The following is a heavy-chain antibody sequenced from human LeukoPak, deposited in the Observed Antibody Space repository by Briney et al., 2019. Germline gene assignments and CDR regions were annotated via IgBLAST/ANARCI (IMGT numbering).Heavy chain of an antibody. V-gene: IGHV3-21*01. CDR3: ARDRSCSSTSCYGHY. Sequence: GGSLRLSCAASGFTFSSYSMNWVRQAPGKGLEWVSSISSSSSYIYYADSVKGRFTISRDNAKNSLYLQMNSLRAEDTAVYYCARDRSCSSTSCYGHYWGQGTLVTVSS. CDR1: GFTFSSYS. J-gene: IGHJ4*02. D-gene: IGHD2-2*01. CDR2: ISSSSSYI.